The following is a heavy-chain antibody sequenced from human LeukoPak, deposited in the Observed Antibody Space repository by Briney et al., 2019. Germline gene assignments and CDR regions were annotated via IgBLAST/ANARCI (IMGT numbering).Heavy chain of an antibody. CDR1: GFTVSSNY. CDR3: ARVSSSNWYYFED. V-gene: IGHV3-53*01. CDR2: IYSGGST. J-gene: IGHJ4*02. D-gene: IGHD6-13*01. Sequence: GGSLRLSCAASGFTVSSNYMSWVRQAPGKGLEWVSVIYSGGSTYYADSVKGRFTISRDNSKNTLYLQMNSLRAEDTAVYYCARVSSSNWYYFEDWGQGTLITVSS.